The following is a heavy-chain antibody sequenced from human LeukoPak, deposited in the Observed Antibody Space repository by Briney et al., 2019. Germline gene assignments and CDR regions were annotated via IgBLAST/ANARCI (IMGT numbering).Heavy chain of an antibody. CDR3: ARSAYYDFWSGYPYYFDY. D-gene: IGHD3-3*01. J-gene: IGHJ4*02. V-gene: IGHV4-59*01. CDR2: IYYSGST. CDR1: GGSISSYY. Sequence: SETLSLXCTVSGGSISSYYWSWTRQPPGEGREWIGYIYYSGSTNYNPSLKSRVTISVDTSKNQFSLKLSSVTAADTAVYYCARSAYYDFWSGYPYYFDYWGQGTLVTVSS.